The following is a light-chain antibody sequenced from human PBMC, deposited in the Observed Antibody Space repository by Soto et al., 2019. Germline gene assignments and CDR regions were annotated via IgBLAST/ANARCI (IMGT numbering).Light chain of an antibody. V-gene: IGKV3-15*01. Sequence: VLTQPPATVSVSAGEGATLSCRASQNIGSNLAWYQQRSGQAPRLLIYGASKRATGVPAKFSGSGSGTEFTLTLSSLQSEYFAVYYCLQYEKWPPRLTFGGGTKVEIK. CDR2: GAS. J-gene: IGKJ4*01. CDR1: QNIGSN. CDR3: LQYEKWPPRLT.